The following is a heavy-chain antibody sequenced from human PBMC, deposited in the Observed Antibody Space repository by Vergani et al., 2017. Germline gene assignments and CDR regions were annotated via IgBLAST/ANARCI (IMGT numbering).Heavy chain of an antibody. CDR1: GGTFSSYA. V-gene: IGHV1-69*06. CDR3: ARAVPCSGGSCYSGIFDY. Sequence: QVQLVQSGAEVKKPGSSVKVSCKASGGTFSSYAISWVRQAPGQGLEWMGGIIPIFGTANYAQKFQGRVTITAEKSTSTAYMELSSLRSEDTAVYYCARAVPCSGGSCYSGIFDYWGQGTLVTVSS. J-gene: IGHJ4*02. CDR2: IIPIFGTA. D-gene: IGHD2-15*01.